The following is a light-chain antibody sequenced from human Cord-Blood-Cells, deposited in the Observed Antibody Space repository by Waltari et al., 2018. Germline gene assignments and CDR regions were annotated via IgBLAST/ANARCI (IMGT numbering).Light chain of an antibody. Sequence: ELVLTQSPATLSLSPGERATLSCRASQSVSSYLAWYQQKPGQAPRLLIYDASNRATGIPARCSGSGSGTDFTLTISSLEPEDFAVYYCQQRSNWPPWTFGQGTKVEIK. CDR2: DAS. V-gene: IGKV3-11*01. CDR3: QQRSNWPPWT. CDR1: QSVSSY. J-gene: IGKJ1*01.